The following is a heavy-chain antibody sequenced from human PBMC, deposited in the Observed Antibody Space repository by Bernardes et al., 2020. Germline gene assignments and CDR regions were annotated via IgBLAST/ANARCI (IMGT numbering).Heavy chain of an antibody. Sequence: AAVKDSCKASGYTFTSYGISWVRQAPGQGLEWMGWISAYNGTTTYAQKLQGRVTMTTDTSTSTAYMELRSLRSDDTAVYYCARAHGITIFGVVITHFDYWGQGTLVTGSS. CDR3: ARAHGITIFGVVITHFDY. D-gene: IGHD3-3*01. J-gene: IGHJ4*02. CDR2: ISAYNGTT. V-gene: IGHV1-18*01. CDR1: GYTFTSYG.